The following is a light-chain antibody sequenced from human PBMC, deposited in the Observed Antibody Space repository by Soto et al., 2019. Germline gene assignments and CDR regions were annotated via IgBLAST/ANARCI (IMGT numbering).Light chain of an antibody. CDR2: DAY. CDR3: QDLHDWPPIT. J-gene: IGKJ5*01. V-gene: IGKV3-11*01. CDR1: QSVKNY. Sequence: ESVLTQSPGTLSLSPGERAIISCRASQSVKNYLLWFXKKPGQDPRLXIXDAYTRANGIPARFSGSGSGTDFTLTISNLQPEYVAVYYCQDLHDWPPITFAQGTRVEI.